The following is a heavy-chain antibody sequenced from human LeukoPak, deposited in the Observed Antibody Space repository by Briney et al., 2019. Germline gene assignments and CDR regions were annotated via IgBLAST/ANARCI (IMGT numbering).Heavy chain of an antibody. Sequence: PGRSLRLSCAASGFTFSSYGMHWVRQAPGKGLEWVAVISYDGSNKYYADSVKGRFTISRDNSKNTLYLQINSLRAEDTAVYYWAKRLWQWLVGDQVYGGQGTLVPVS. CDR2: ISYDGSNK. CDR1: GFTFSSYG. CDR3: AKRLWQWLVGDQVY. V-gene: IGHV3-30*18. J-gene: IGHJ4*02. D-gene: IGHD6-19*01.